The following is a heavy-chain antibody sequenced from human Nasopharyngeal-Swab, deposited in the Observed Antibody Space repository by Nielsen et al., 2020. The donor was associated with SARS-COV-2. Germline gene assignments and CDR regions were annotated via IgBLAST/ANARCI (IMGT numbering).Heavy chain of an antibody. CDR2: ISSSGSTI. Sequence: GESLKISCAASGFTFSDYYMSWIRQAPGKVLEWVSYISSSGSTIYYADSVKGRFTISRDNAKNSLYLQMNSLRAEDTAVYYCARDLNCSGGSCYYYGMDVWGQGTTVTVSS. V-gene: IGHV3-11*04. D-gene: IGHD2-15*01. J-gene: IGHJ6*02. CDR1: GFTFSDYY. CDR3: ARDLNCSGGSCYYYGMDV.